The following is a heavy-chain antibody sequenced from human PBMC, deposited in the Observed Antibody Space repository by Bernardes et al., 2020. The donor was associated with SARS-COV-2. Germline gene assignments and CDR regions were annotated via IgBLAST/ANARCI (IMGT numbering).Heavy chain of an antibody. J-gene: IGHJ6*02. CDR3: ARGQTTVTKGFGLDV. CDR2: IYHSGNT. V-gene: IGHV4-30-2*01. D-gene: IGHD4-17*01. Sequence: SETLSLTCAVSGGSISRGGYSWSWIRRPPGKGLEWIGYIYHSGNTYYNPSLKSRVTISLDRSKNQFSLRLSSVTAADTAVYYCARGQTTVTKGFGLDVWGQGTTVTVSS. CDR1: GGSISRGGYS.